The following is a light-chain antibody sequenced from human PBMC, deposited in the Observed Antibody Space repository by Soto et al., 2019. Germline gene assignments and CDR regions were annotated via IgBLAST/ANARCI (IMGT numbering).Light chain of an antibody. CDR1: SSDVGSYKF. CDR3: CSYAGSSTLV. Sequence: QSALTQPASVSGSPGQSITISCTGTSSDVGSYKFVSWYQQHPGKAPKLMIYEGSKRPSGVSNRFSGSKSGNTASLTISGLQAEDEAEYYCCSYAGSSTLVFGGGPQLTVL. V-gene: IGLV2-23*01. CDR2: EGS. J-gene: IGLJ2*01.